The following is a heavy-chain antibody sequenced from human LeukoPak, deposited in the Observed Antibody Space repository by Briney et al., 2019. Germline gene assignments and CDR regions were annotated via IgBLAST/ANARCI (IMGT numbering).Heavy chain of an antibody. D-gene: IGHD2-15*01. V-gene: IGHV4-61*02. CDR3: ARDAGGHHYFDY. Sequence: SQTLSLTCTVSGGSTSSGSYYWSWIRQPAGKGLEWIGRIYTSGSTNYNPSLKSRVTISVDTSKNQFSLKLSSVTAADTAVYYCARDAGGHHYFDYWGQGTLVTVSS. CDR2: IYTSGST. CDR1: GGSTSSGSYY. J-gene: IGHJ4*02.